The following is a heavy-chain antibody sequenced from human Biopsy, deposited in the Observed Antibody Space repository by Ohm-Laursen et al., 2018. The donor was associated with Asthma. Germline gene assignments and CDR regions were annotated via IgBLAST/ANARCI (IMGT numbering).Heavy chain of an antibody. CDR3: ARDFVDSAMDYFDY. CDR1: GGSASSGSHY. Sequence: TLSLTCTVSGGSASSGSHYWSWIRQPPGKGLEWIGYISYSGSTNYNPSLKSRVTISVDTSKNQFSLKLSSVTAADTAVYYCARDFVDSAMDYFDYWGQGTLVTVSS. V-gene: IGHV4-61*01. J-gene: IGHJ4*02. D-gene: IGHD5-18*01. CDR2: ISYSGST.